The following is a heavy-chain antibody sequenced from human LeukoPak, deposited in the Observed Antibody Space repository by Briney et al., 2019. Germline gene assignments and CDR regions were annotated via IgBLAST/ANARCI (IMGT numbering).Heavy chain of an antibody. CDR1: GFTFSAYS. J-gene: IGHJ4*02. Sequence: GGSLRLSCVASGFTFSAYSMNWVRQAPGKGLEWVSCISSTGSYIYYADSVRGRFTISRDNSKSTLSLQMNSLRAEYTAIYYCATYRQVLLPFESWGQGTLVTVSS. CDR3: ATYRQVLLPFES. D-gene: IGHD2-8*02. V-gene: IGHV3-21*04. CDR2: ISSTGSYI.